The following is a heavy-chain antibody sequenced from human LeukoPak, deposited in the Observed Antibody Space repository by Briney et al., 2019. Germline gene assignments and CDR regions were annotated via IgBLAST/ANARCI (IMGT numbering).Heavy chain of an antibody. CDR1: GFTLSSYA. CDR3: AKAYCSGGSCYRPPYDAFDI. CDR2: ISGSGGST. V-gene: IGHV3-23*01. Sequence: PGGSLRLSCAASGFTLSSYAMSWVRQAPGKGLEWVAAISGSGGSTYYADAVKGRFTISRDNSKNTPYLQMNSLRAEDTAVYYCAKAYCSGGSCYRPPYDAFDIWGQGTMVTVSS. D-gene: IGHD2-15*01. J-gene: IGHJ3*02.